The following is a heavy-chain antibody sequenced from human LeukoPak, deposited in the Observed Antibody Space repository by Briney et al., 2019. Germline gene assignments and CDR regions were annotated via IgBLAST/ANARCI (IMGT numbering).Heavy chain of an antibody. CDR2: ISPSSGST. Sequence: ASVKVSCKAFGYTFTSNYMHWVRQAPGQGPEWMGVISPSSGSTTYAQKFQGGVTLTRDMSTSTDYLELSSLRSEDTAVYYCARSEKAYCGGVCDNYHMDVWGKGTTVTVSS. V-gene: IGHV1-46*01. CDR1: GYTFTSNY. J-gene: IGHJ6*03. D-gene: IGHD2-21*02. CDR3: ARSEKAYCGGVCDNYHMDV.